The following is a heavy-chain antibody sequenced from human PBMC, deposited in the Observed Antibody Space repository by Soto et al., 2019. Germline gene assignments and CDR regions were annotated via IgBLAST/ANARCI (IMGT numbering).Heavy chain of an antibody. V-gene: IGHV4-30-2*01. CDR2: IYHSGST. CDR3: ARGTLGLDYFDY. D-gene: IGHD7-27*01. J-gene: IGHJ4*02. CDR1: GGSISSGGYS. Sequence: SETLSLTCAVSGGSISSGGYSWSWIRQPPGKGLEWIGYIYHSGSTYYNPSLKSRVTISVDRSKNQFSLKLSSVTAADTAVYYCARGTLGLDYFDYWGQGTLVTVSS.